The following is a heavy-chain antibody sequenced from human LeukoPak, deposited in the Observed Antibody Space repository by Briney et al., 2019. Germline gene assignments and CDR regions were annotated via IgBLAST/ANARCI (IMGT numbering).Heavy chain of an antibody. CDR2: INHSGST. CDR3: ARGPYQGWFDP. Sequence: SETLSLTCAVSGGSFSGYYWSWIRQPPGKGLEWIGEINHSGSTNYNPSLKSRVTISVDTSKNQFSLKLSSVTAADTAVYYCARGPYQGWFDPWGQGTLVTVSS. CDR1: GGSFSGYY. V-gene: IGHV4-34*01. J-gene: IGHJ5*02.